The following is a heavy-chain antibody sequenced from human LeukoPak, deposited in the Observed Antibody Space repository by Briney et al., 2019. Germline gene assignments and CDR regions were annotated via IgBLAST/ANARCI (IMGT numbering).Heavy chain of an antibody. CDR2: IKQDGTEK. V-gene: IGHV3-7*01. D-gene: IGHD3-10*01. CDR3: ARNDLIRGPTWEYYYMDV. J-gene: IGHJ6*03. CDR1: EFTFSNYW. Sequence: GGSLRLSCAASEFTFSNYWMTWVRQAPGKGLEWVANIKQDGTEKYYVDSVRGRFTISRDNAKNSLYLQMNSLRAEDTAVYYCARNDLIRGPTWEYYYMDVWGKGTTVTISS.